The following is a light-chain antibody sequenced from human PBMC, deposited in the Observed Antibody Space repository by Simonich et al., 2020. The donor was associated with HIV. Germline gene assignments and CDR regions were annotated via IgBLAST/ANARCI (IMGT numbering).Light chain of an antibody. V-gene: IGLV2-14*03. Sequence: QSALTQPASVSGSPGQSITISCTGTSSDVGGYNYVSWYQQHPGQDPKLIIYDVSNRPSGVSKRFSGSKSGNTASLTISGLQAEDEADYYCTSYTSSSPYVFGTGTKVTVL. CDR1: SSDVGGYNY. CDR3: TSYTSSSPYV. J-gene: IGLJ1*01. CDR2: DVS.